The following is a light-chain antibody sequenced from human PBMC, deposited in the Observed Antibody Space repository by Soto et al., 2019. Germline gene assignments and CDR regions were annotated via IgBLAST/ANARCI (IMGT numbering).Light chain of an antibody. Sequence: EIVLTQSPVSPSFSTGKKANLSCXASQSVDISLAWYQQKPGQAPRLLIYGASTRATDMPGTFSGRGSGTEFTLTITSLRPEDFGVYYCQQYRSWPRTFGQGTKVDI. CDR2: GAS. V-gene: IGKV3-15*01. CDR1: QSVDIS. CDR3: QQYRSWPRT. J-gene: IGKJ1*01.